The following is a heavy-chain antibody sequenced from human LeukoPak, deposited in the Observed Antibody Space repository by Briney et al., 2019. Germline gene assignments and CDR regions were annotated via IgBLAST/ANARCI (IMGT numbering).Heavy chain of an antibody. V-gene: IGHV3-23*01. J-gene: IGHJ4*02. Sequence: GGSLRLSCAASGFTFSSYAMSWVRQAPGKGLEWVSAISGSGGSTYYAHSVKGRITISRGNSKNTLYLQMNILRAEDTAVYYCAKDRGGSSGWYFWAFDYWGQGTLVTVSS. CDR3: AKDRGGSSGWYFWAFDY. CDR1: GFTFSSYA. CDR2: ISGSGGST. D-gene: IGHD6-19*01.